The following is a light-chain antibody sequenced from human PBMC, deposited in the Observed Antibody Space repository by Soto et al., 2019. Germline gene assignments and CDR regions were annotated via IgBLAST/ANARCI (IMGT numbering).Light chain of an antibody. CDR2: AAS. CDR1: QGIRND. J-gene: IGKJ1*01. Sequence: AIQMTQSPSSLSASVGDRVTITCRASQGIRNDLGWYQQKPGKAPKLLIYAASSLQSGVPSRFSGSGSGTDFTLTISSLQPEDVATYYCQHYNSYSEALGQGTKVDIK. CDR3: QHYNSYSEA. V-gene: IGKV1-6*01.